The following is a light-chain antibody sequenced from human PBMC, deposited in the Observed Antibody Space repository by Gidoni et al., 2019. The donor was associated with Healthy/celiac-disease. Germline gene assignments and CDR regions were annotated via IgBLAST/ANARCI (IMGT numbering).Light chain of an antibody. CDR1: QSVSSN. J-gene: IGKJ1*01. CDR3: QQYNNWPRT. Sequence: EIVITQSPATLSVSPGERATLSCRASQSVSSNLAWYQQKPGQAPRLLIYGAYTRATGIPARLSGSGSGTEFNLTISSLQSEDFAVYYCQQYNNWPRTFGQGTKVEIK. V-gene: IGKV3-15*01. CDR2: GAY.